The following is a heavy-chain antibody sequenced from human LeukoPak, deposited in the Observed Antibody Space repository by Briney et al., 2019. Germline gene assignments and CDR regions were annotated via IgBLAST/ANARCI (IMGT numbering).Heavy chain of an antibody. V-gene: IGHV4-61*02. D-gene: IGHD5-18*01. Sequence: PSQTLSLTCTVSGGSISSGSYYWSWIRQPAGKGLEWIGRIYTSGSTNYNPSLKNRVTISLDTSKNQFSLKLNSVTAADTAVYYCARSVDTSMVCDYWGQGTLVTVSS. CDR2: IYTSGST. J-gene: IGHJ4*02. CDR3: ARSVDTSMVCDY. CDR1: GGSISSGSYY.